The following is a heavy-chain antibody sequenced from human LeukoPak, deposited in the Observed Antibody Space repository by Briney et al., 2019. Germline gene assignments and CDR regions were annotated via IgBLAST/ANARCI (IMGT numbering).Heavy chain of an antibody. Sequence: SETLSLTCTVSGDSITAYYWSWIRQPPGKGLEWIGYVYYSGSTEYNPSLRSRVTISLEMSKHQFSLKLTSVTAADTAVYYCASNTGTVFDYWGQGALVTVSS. CDR1: GDSITAYY. CDR2: VYYSGST. J-gene: IGHJ4*02. CDR3: ASNTGTVFDY. D-gene: IGHD7-27*01. V-gene: IGHV4-59*01.